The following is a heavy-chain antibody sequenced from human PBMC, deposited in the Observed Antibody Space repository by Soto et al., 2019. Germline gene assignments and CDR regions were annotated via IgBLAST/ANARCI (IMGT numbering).Heavy chain of an antibody. CDR2: ISTSSSII. D-gene: IGHD4-17*01. V-gene: IGHV3-48*01. Sequence: PGGSLRLSCAASGFTFSSYNRNWVRQAPGKGLEWVSFISTSSSIIYYADSVRGRFTISRDNAKNSLSLQMNGLRAEDTAVYYCARDTPNPLTTDSFDIWGQGTMVTVSS. CDR3: ARDTPNPLTTDSFDI. J-gene: IGHJ3*02. CDR1: GFTFSSYN.